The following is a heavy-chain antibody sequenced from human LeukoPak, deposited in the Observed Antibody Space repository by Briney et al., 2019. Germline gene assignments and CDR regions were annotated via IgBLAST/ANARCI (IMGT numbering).Heavy chain of an antibody. CDR1: GYTFTSYD. CDR3: ARFRMKYCSSTSCYPFRGFDY. Sequence: GASVKVSCKASGYTFTSYDINWVRQATGQGLEWMGWMNPNSGNTGYAQKFQGRVTMTRNTSVSTAYMELSSLRSKDTAVYYCARFRMKYCSSTSCYPFRGFDYWGQGTLVTVSS. CDR2: MNPNSGNT. V-gene: IGHV1-8*01. J-gene: IGHJ4*02. D-gene: IGHD2-2*01.